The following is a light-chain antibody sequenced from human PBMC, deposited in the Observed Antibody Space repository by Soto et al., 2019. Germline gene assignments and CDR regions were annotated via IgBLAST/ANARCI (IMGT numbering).Light chain of an antibody. CDR1: SSNIGSNT. J-gene: IGLJ2*01. CDR2: SNN. V-gene: IGLV1-44*01. CDR3: AAWDDSLSGL. Sequence: QSLLTQPPSASGTPGQRITISCSGSSSNIGSNTVNWYQQLPGTAPKLLIYSNNQRPSGVPDRFSGSKSGTSASLAISGLQSEDEADYYCAAWDDSLSGLFGGGTKLTVL.